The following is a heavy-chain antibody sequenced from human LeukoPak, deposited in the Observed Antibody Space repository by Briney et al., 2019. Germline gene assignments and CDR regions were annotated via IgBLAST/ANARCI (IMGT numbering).Heavy chain of an antibody. CDR3: GMSGDRVPLQDDVFDV. J-gene: IGHJ3*01. V-gene: IGHV5-51*01. D-gene: IGHD1-26*01. Sequence: GESLQISCKVSGSSFTSYCIGWVRLMPGKGLAWMGIIYPGYSGPTYSPSFQGHITISVDKSINTAYLQWSSLQASDTAMYYCGMSGDRVPLQDDVFDVWGQGTMVTVST. CDR2: IYPGYSGP. CDR1: GSSFTSYC.